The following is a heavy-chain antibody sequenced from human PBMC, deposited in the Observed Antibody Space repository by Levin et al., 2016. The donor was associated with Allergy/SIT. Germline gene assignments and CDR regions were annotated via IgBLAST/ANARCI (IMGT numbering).Heavy chain of an antibody. D-gene: IGHD5-24*01. CDR3: AKPSPGPEMATIPPDY. CDR2: SWHGGTAD. V-gene: IGHV3-7*01. Sequence: GESLKISCVGSGFTFSGASMSWIRLTPGKGLEWVANSWHGGTADAYADSVRGRFTISRDNAENSMFLQMDSLRVEDTAVYYCAKPSPGPEMATIPPDYWGQGTLVTVSS. CDR1: GFTFSGAS. J-gene: IGHJ4*02.